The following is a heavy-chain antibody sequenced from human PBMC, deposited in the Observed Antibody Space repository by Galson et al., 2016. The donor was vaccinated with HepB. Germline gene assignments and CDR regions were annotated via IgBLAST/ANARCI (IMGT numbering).Heavy chain of an antibody. CDR3: TIFSYRQSSGYDYLIDY. CDR1: GFTLSNSM. D-gene: IGHD3-22*01. CDR2: IRGKPNNNAT. V-gene: IGHV3-73*01. J-gene: IGHJ4*02. Sequence: SLRLSCAASGFTLSNSMMHWVRQASGKGLQWVGRIRGKPNNNATTFAPSVKGRVTMTEDISTGTAYLDLTSLRSDDTAVYYCTIFSYRQSSGYDYLIDYWGQGTLVTVSS.